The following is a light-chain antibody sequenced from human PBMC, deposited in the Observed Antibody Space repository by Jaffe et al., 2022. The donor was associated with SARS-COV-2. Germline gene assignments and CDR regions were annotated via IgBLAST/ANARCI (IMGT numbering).Light chain of an antibody. CDR3: QHYKSYSGT. J-gene: IGKJ1*01. Sequence: DIQMTQSPSTLSASVGDRVTITCRASQSITCCLAWYQQKPGKAPKLLIYKSSSLESEVPSRFSGSGSETEFTLTISGLQTDDFATYYCQHYKSYSGTFGQGTKVEIK. CDR2: KSS. CDR1: QSITCC. V-gene: IGKV1-5*03.